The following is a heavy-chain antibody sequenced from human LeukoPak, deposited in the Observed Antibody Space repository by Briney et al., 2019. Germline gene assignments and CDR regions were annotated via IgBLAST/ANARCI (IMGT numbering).Heavy chain of an antibody. Sequence: GGSLRLSCAASGFTFTTYAMSWVRQAPGKGLEWVSAISGSGDSTTYADSVKGRFTISRDNAKSTLYLQMNSLRAEDTAVYYCARSYGMDVWGQGTTVTVSS. CDR1: GFTFTTYA. J-gene: IGHJ6*02. V-gene: IGHV3-23*01. CDR3: ARSYGMDV. CDR2: ISGSGDST.